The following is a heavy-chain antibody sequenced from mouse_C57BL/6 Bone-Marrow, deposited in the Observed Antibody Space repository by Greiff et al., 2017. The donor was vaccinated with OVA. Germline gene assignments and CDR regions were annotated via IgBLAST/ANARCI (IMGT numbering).Heavy chain of an antibody. J-gene: IGHJ1*03. CDR3: TRQGGNWYFDV. V-gene: IGHV6-6*01. Sequence: DVKLQESGGGLVQPGGSMKLSCAASGFTFSDAWMDWVRQSPEKGLEWVAEIRNKANNHATYYAESVKGRFTISRYDSKSSVYLQMNSLRAEDTGIYYCTRQGGNWYFDVWGTGTTVTVSS. CDR2: IRNKANNHAT. CDR1: GFTFSDAW.